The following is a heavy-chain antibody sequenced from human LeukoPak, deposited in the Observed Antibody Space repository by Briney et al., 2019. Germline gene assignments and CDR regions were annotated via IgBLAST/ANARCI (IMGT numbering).Heavy chain of an antibody. J-gene: IGHJ6*03. CDR2: MNPNSGNT. CDR3: ARGRLVPAAMVVMGYYYYCYMDV. D-gene: IGHD2-2*01. V-gene: IGHV1-8*01. Sequence: ASVKVSCKASGYTFTSYDINWVRQATGQGLEWMGWMNPNSGNTGYAQKFQGRVTMTRNTSISTAYMELSSLRSEDTAVYYCARGRLVPAAMVVMGYYYYCYMDVWGKGTTVTVSS. CDR1: GYTFTSYD.